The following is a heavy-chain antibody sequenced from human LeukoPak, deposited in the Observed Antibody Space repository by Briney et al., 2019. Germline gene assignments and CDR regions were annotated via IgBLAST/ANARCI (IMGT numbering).Heavy chain of an antibody. Sequence: ASVKVSCKASGYTFTTYDINWVRQATGQGLEWMGWMNPYSGNAGYAQKVQGRVTVTRNTSISTAYMDLSSLRSEDTAVYYCARLGANYYDSSGYYSDDGFDYWGQGTLVTVSS. CDR3: ARLGANYYDSSGYYSDDGFDY. V-gene: IGHV1-8*01. J-gene: IGHJ4*02. CDR2: MNPYSGNA. CDR1: GYTFTTYD. D-gene: IGHD3-22*01.